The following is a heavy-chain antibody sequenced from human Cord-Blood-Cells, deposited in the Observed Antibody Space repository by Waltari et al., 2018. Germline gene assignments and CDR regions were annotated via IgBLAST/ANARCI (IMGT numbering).Heavy chain of an antibody. D-gene: IGHD7-27*01. CDR2: IIPIFGTA. J-gene: IGHJ4*02. V-gene: IGHV1-69*01. Sequence: VQLVQSGAAVKKPGSPVKVSCKASGATFSSYAISWVRQAPGQGLEWMVVIIPIFGTANYAQKFQGRVTITADESPSTAYMELSSLRSEDTAVYYCASPLTASDYWGQGTLVTVSS. CDR3: ASPLTASDY. CDR1: GATFSSYA.